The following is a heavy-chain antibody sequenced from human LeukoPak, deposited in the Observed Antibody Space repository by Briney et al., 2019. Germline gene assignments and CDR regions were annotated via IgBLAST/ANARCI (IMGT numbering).Heavy chain of an antibody. J-gene: IGHJ3*02. D-gene: IGHD4-17*01. CDR2: INPSGGST. CDR3: ATHATVIDAFDI. Sequence: GASVKVSCKASGYTFTGYYMHWVRQAPGQGLEWMGIINPSGGSTSHAQKFQGRVTMTRDMSTSTVYMELSSLRSEDTAVYYCATHATVIDAFDIWGQGTMVTVSS. CDR1: GYTFTGYY. V-gene: IGHV1-46*01.